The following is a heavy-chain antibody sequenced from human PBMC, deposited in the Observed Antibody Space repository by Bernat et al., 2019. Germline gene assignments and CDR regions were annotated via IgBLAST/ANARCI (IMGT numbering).Heavy chain of an antibody. D-gene: IGHD3-3*01. V-gene: IGHV4-39*01. J-gene: IGHJ5*02. CDR3: ARHRGADDCWSGRDWFDP. Sequence: QLQLQESGPGLVKPSETLSLTCTVSGGSISSSSYYWGWIRQPPGKGLEWIGSIYYSGSTYYNPSLKIRVTISVDTSKNQFSLKLSSVTAADTAVYYCARHRGADDCWSGRDWFDPWGQGTLVTVSS. CDR2: IYYSGST. CDR1: GGSISSSSYY.